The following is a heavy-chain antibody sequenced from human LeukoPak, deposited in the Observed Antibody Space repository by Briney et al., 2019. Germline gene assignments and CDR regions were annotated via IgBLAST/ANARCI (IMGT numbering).Heavy chain of an antibody. V-gene: IGHV3-11*06. J-gene: IGHJ6*02. CDR3: ARESYCDTYYYYYGMDV. Sequence: GGSLRLSCAASGFTFSDYYMSWIRQAPGKGLEWVSYISSSSSYTNYADSVKGRFTISRDNSKNTLYLQMNSLRAEDTAVYYCARESYCDTYYYYYGMDVWGQGTTVTVSS. CDR1: GFTFSDYY. D-gene: IGHD1-26*01. CDR2: ISSSSSYT.